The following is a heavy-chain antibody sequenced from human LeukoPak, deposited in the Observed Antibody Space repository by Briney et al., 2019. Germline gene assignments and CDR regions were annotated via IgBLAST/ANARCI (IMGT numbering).Heavy chain of an antibody. J-gene: IGHJ6*03. CDR2: ISGSGGST. CDR3: AKDLYSSSWGGYYYMDV. Sequence: GGSLRLSCAASGFTFSSYAMSWVRQAPGKGLEWASAISGSGGSTYYADSVKGRFTISRDNSKNTLYLQMNSLRAEDTAVYYCAKDLYSSSWGGYYYMDVWGKGTTVTVSS. D-gene: IGHD6-13*01. CDR1: GFTFSSYA. V-gene: IGHV3-23*01.